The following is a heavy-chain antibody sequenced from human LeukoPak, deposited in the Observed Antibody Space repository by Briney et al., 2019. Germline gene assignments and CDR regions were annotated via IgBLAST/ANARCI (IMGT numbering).Heavy chain of an antibody. D-gene: IGHD3-22*01. CDR2: ISSSGSTI. CDR3: ASGYDSSGYWSY. CDR1: GFTFSSYE. Sequence: PGGSLRLSCAASGFTFSSYEMSWVRQAPGMGLEWVSYISSSGSTIYYADSVKGRFTISRDNAKSSLYLQMNSLRAEDTAVYYCASGYDSSGYWSYWGQGTLVTVSS. V-gene: IGHV3-48*03. J-gene: IGHJ4*02.